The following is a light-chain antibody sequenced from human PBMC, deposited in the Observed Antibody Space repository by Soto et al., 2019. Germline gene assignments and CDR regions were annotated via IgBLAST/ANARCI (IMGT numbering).Light chain of an antibody. CDR2: GAS. Sequence: EMVMTQSPATLSVSPGERATLSCRASQRFSSNLAWYQQKPGQAPRLLICGASTRATVFPARVSGSGSGTEFTPTISSLQSDDFAVYHCKHYKSWRRTFGKGTQVES. CDR1: QRFSSN. J-gene: IGKJ1*01. CDR3: KHYKSWRRT. V-gene: IGKV3-15*01.